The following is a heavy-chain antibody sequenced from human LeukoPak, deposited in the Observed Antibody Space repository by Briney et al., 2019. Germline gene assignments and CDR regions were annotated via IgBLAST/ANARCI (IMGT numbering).Heavy chain of an antibody. CDR1: GFTFSTYG. D-gene: IGHD3-10*01. CDR2: IRYDGTNK. CDR3: GKDRFARDDYTSGNYFSPLD. Sequence: GGSLILSCAASGFTFSTYGMHWVRQAPGKGLEWMAFIRYDGTNKYYADSVQGRFTISRDNSKNTLVLQMNSLRAEGTAVYYCGKDRFARDDYTSGNYFSPLDWGQGTLVIVSS. J-gene: IGHJ4*02. V-gene: IGHV3-30*02.